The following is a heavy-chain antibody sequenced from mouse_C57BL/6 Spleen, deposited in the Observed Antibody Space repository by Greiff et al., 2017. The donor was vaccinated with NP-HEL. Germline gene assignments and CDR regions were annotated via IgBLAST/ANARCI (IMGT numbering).Heavy chain of an antibody. CDR2: IHPNSGST. CDR3: AKEGIYYYGSSSDY. V-gene: IGHV1-64*01. CDR1: GYTFTSYW. J-gene: IGHJ2*01. D-gene: IGHD1-1*01. Sequence: QVQLQQPGAALVKPGASVKLSCKASGYTFTSYWMHWVKQRPGQGLEWIGMIHPNSGSTNYNEKFKSKATLTVDKSSSTAYMQLSSLTSEDSAVYYCAKEGIYYYGSSSDYWGQGTTLTVSS.